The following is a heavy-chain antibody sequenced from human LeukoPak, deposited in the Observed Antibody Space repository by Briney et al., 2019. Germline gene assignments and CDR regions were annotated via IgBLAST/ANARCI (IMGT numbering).Heavy chain of an antibody. J-gene: IGHJ4*02. CDR2: IYYSGST. Sequence: SETLSLTCTVSGGSISSSSYYWGWIRQPPGKGLEWIGNIYYSGSTYYNPSLKSRVTISVDTSKNQFSLKLSSVTAADTAVYYCARGLTYYYDSSGRGRFDYWGQGTLVTVSS. CDR3: ARGLTYYYDSSGRGRFDY. CDR1: GGSISSSSYY. V-gene: IGHV4-39*07. D-gene: IGHD3-22*01.